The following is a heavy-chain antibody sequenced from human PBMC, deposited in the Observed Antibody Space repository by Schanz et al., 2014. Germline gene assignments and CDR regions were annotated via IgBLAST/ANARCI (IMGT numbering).Heavy chain of an antibody. CDR3: ARGRVLES. V-gene: IGHV3-23*01. CDR1: GFTFSSYA. CDR2: ISGSGGST. D-gene: IGHD1-1*01. J-gene: IGHJ5*02. Sequence: EVQLLESGGGLVQPGGSLRLSCAPSGFTFSSYAMSWVRQAPGKGLEWVSAISGSGGSTYYADSVKGRFTISRDNAKNSLFLQMNSLRPEDTAVYYCARGRVLESWGQGTLVTVSS.